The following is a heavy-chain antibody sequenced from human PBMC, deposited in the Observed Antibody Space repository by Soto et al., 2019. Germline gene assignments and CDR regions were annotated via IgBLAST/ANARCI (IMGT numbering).Heavy chain of an antibody. J-gene: IGHJ5*02. CDR1: GFTFSSYW. CDR2: IKQDGSEK. V-gene: IGHV3-7*01. CDR3: AREASQRYYDSSGYPLYNWFDP. D-gene: IGHD3-22*01. Sequence: GSLRLSCAASGFTFSSYWMSWVRQAPGKGLEWVANIKQDGSEKYYVDSVKGRFTISRDNAKNSLYLQMNSLRAEDTAVYYCAREASQRYYDSSGYPLYNWFDPWGQGTLVTVS.